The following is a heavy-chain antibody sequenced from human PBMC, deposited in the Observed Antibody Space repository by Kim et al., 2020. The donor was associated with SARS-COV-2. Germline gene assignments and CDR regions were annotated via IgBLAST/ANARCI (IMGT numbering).Heavy chain of an antibody. CDR3: ASSNRDGYNYYFDY. Sequence: SETLSLTCTVSGGSISSYYWSWIRQPPGKGLEWIGYIYYSGSTNYNPSLKSRVTISVDTSKNQFSLKRSSVTAADTAVYYCASSNRDGYNYYFDYWGQGTLVTVS. J-gene: IGHJ4*02. V-gene: IGHV4-59*01. CDR2: IYYSGST. CDR1: GGSISSYY. D-gene: IGHD5-12*01.